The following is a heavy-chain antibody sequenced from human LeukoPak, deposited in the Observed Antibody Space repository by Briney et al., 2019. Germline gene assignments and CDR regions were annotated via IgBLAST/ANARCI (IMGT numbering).Heavy chain of an antibody. J-gene: IGHJ4*02. CDR2: ISAYNGNT. D-gene: IGHD3-10*01. CDR1: GYTFTRYG. CDR3: AREGGEEGFGELCLDY. V-gene: IGHV1-18*01. Sequence: GASVKVSCTASGYTFTRYGISWVRQAPGQGLEWMGWISAYNGNTKYAQKLQGRVTMTTDTSTSTAYMELRSLRSDDTAVYYCAREGGEEGFGELCLDYWGQGTLVTVSS.